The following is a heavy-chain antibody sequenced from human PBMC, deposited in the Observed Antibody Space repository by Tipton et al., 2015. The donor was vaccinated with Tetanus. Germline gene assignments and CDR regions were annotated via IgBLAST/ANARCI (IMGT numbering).Heavy chain of an antibody. V-gene: IGHV1-2*02. Sequence: QSGAEVKKPGASVKVSCKASGYTFTGYYMHWVRQAPGQGLEWMGWINPNSGGTNYAQKFQGRVTMTRDTSISTAYMEPSRLRSDDTAVYYCARAGPQATFGVKYGMDVWGQGTTVTVSS. CDR1: GYTFTGYY. D-gene: IGHD3-3*01. CDR2: INPNSGGT. CDR3: ARAGPQATFGVKYGMDV. J-gene: IGHJ6*02.